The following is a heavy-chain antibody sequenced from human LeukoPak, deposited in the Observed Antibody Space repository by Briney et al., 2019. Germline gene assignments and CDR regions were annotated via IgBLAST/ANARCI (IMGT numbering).Heavy chain of an antibody. Sequence: GASVKISCKASGYTFTAYTMDWVRQAPGQGLEWMGWTNTNTGNPTYAQGFTGRFVFSLDTSVSTAYLQISSLKAEDTAVYYCVRGGPSDTSGYYNEYFQYWGQGTLVTVSS. CDR1: GYTFTAYT. J-gene: IGHJ1*01. D-gene: IGHD3-22*01. CDR2: TNTNTGNP. V-gene: IGHV7-4-1*02. CDR3: VRGGPSDTSGYYNEYFQY.